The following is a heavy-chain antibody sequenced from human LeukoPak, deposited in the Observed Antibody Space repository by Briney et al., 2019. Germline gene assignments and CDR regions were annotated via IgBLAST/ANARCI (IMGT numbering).Heavy chain of an antibody. Sequence: GGSLRLSCEASGFTFNTYAMHWVRQAPGKGLEWVTFIRYDATYAYYADSVKGRFTISRDNSKNTLYLQMNSLTPRDTAVYYCARDRGSYRGGEFDPWGQGTLVTVSS. CDR3: ARDRGSYRGGEFDP. J-gene: IGHJ5*02. CDR1: GFTFNTYA. V-gene: IGHV3-30*02. D-gene: IGHD1-26*01. CDR2: IRYDATYA.